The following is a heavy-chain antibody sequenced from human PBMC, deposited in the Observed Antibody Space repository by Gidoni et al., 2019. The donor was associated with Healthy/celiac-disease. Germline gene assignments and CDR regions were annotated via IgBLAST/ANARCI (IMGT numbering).Heavy chain of an antibody. CDR3: AKEQLANAKAMDV. Sequence: EVQLVESGGGLLQQGRSLRLSCAASGFTVDEYAMHWVLQAPGKGLEWVSGISWNSGSIGYADSVKGRFTISRDNAKNSLYLQMNSLRAEDTALYYCAKEQLANAKAMDVWGKGTTVTVSS. CDR2: ISWNSGSI. J-gene: IGHJ6*03. D-gene: IGHD6-6*01. CDR1: GFTVDEYA. V-gene: IGHV3-9*01.